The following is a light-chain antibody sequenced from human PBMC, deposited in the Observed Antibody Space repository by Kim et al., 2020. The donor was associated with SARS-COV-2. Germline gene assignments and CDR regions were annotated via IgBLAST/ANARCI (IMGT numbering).Light chain of an antibody. CDR1: QRVSNN. CDR3: QDYSNWPRT. J-gene: IGKJ1*01. V-gene: IGKV3-15*01. Sequence: VSPGERATLPGRTSQRVSNNVAWYQQKPGQAPRLLIYDVSTRATDIPARFSSSGSGTDFSLTISRLQSEDFAVYYCQDYSNWPRTFGQGTKVDIK. CDR2: DVS.